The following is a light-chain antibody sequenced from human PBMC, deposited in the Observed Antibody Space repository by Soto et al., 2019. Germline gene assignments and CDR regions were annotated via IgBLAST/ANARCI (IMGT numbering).Light chain of an antibody. CDR2: GAS. V-gene: IGKV3-20*01. CDR1: QSFTSTS. Sequence: EIVLTQSPGTLSLSPGERATLSCRASQSFTSTSLAWYQQKPGQAPRLLISGASRRAAGIPDRFSGSGPGTDFTLTISRLESEDIAVYYCQQYDSSPRTFGQGTRVEIK. CDR3: QQYDSSPRT. J-gene: IGKJ1*01.